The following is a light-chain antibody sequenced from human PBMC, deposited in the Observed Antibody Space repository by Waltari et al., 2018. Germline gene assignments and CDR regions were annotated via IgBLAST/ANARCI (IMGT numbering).Light chain of an antibody. Sequence: QSALTQPASVSGSPGQSTTISCPGTSSDIGTYNYVSWYQQYPGKAPKLMIHGVTNRPSGVSVRFSGSKSGNTASLTISGLQAEDEAVYYCCSYARSRTLLFGGGTELTVL. CDR1: SSDIGTYNY. J-gene: IGLJ3*02. CDR2: GVT. CDR3: CSYARSRTLL. V-gene: IGLV2-23*01.